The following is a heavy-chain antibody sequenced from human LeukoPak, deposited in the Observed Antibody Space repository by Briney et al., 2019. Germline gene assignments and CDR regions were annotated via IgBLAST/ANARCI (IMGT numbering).Heavy chain of an antibody. Sequence: SVKVSCKASGGTFSSYAISWVRQAPGQGLEWMGGIIPIFGTANYAQKFQGRVTITADESTSTAYMELSSLRSEDTAVYYCARDLGRIVVVPAATHYYYYGMDVWGQGTTVTVSS. CDR2: IIPIFGTA. CDR1: GGTFSSYA. V-gene: IGHV1-69*13. CDR3: ARDLGRIVVVPAATHYYYYGMDV. D-gene: IGHD2-2*01. J-gene: IGHJ6*02.